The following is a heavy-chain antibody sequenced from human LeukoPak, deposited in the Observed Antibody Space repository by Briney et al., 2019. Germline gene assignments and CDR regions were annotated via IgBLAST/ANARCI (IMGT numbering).Heavy chain of an antibody. Sequence: PSETLSLTCTVSGGSISSSSYYWGWIRQPPGKGLEWIGSIYYSGSTYYNPSLKSRVTISVDTSKNQFSLKLSSVTAADTAVYYCARGVVAATLFDYWGQGTLVTVSS. J-gene: IGHJ4*02. D-gene: IGHD2-15*01. CDR2: IYYSGST. CDR1: GGSISSSSYY. CDR3: ARGVVAATLFDY. V-gene: IGHV4-39*07.